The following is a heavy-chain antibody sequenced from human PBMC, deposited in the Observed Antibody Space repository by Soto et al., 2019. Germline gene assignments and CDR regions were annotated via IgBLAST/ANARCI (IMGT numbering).Heavy chain of an antibody. CDR1: GFTFSSYW. D-gene: IGHD6-13*01. CDR3: ARDFDLSSWYPNYFDY. Sequence: VGSLRLSCAASGFTFSSYWMSWVRQAPGKGLEWVANIKQDGSEKYYVDSVKGRFTISRDNAKNSLYLQMNSLRAEDTAVYYCARDFDLSSWYPNYFDYWGQGTLVTVSS. J-gene: IGHJ4*02. CDR2: IKQDGSEK. V-gene: IGHV3-7*03.